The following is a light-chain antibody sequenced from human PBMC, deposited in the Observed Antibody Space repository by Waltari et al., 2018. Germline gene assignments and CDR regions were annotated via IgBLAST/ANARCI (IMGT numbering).Light chain of an antibody. J-gene: IGLJ2*01. CDR1: SSDVGGYNY. CDR2: GRS. CDR3: SSYTSSSTVV. V-gene: IGLV2-14*03. Sequence: QSALIQPASVSGSPGQSITISCTGTSSDVGGYNYVSWYQQHPGNAPKLMIYGRSKRPCGVSKRFFGPKSGNTHSLTISGLQAEDEADYYCSSYTSSSTVVFGGGTKLTVL.